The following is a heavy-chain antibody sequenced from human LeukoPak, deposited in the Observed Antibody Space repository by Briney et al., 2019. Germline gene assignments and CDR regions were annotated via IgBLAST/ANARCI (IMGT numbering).Heavy chain of an antibody. Sequence: ASVKVSCKASGYTFTGYYMHWVRQAPGQGLEGMAWINPNSGGAYYAQNFHDRITMNRDTSISTAYLELSRLRSDDTAIYYCARANALYCSSTSCLFDYWGQGTLVTVSS. D-gene: IGHD2-2*01. CDR1: GYTFTGYY. CDR2: INPNSGGA. V-gene: IGHV1-2*02. CDR3: ARANALYCSSTSCLFDY. J-gene: IGHJ4*02.